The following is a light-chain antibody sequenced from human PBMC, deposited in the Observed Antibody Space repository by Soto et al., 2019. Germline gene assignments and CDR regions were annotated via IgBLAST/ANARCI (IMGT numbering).Light chain of an antibody. Sequence: ALTQPASVSGSPGQSITISCAGTSSDVGGYNYVSWYQQHPGKAPKLMIYDVSNRPSGVSNRFSGSKSGNTASLTISGLQAEDEADYYCSSYTSSSTIYVFGTGTKVTVL. CDR3: SSYTSSSTIYV. V-gene: IGLV2-14*01. J-gene: IGLJ1*01. CDR1: SSDVGGYNY. CDR2: DVS.